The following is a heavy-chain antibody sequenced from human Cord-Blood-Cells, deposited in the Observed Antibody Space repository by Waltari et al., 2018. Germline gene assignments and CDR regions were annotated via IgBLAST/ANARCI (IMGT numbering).Heavy chain of an antibody. D-gene: IGHD6-6*01. Sequence: VQPGGSLRLSCAASGFTFSSYEMNWVRQAPGKGLEWVSYISSSGSTIYYADSVKGRFTISRDNAKNSLYLQMNSLRAEDTTVYYCARDGSGSSSFFGNYYYYYGMDVWGKGTTVTVSS. J-gene: IGHJ6*04. CDR1: GFTFSSYE. CDR2: ISSSGSTI. CDR3: ARDGSGSSSFFGNYYYYYGMDV. V-gene: IGHV3-48*03.